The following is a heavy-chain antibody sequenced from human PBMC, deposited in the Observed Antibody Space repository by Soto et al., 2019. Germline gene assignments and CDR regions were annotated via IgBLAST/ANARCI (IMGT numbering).Heavy chain of an antibody. CDR2: IYPNSGDT. J-gene: IGHJ4*02. CDR3: ASLQTSGWYGVN. CDR1: GYSFTGYY. V-gene: IGHV1-2*02. D-gene: IGHD6-19*01. Sequence: ASVKVSCKASGYSFTGYYIHWLRQAPGQGLEWMGWIYPNSGDTKSAQKFQGRLTLTRDTSITTAYMELSSLRSDDTAIYYCASLQTSGWYGVNWGQGTLVTVSS.